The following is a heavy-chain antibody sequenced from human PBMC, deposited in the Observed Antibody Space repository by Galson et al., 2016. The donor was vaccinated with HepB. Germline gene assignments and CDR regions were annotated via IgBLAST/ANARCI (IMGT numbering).Heavy chain of an antibody. CDR1: GYTFTSYG. J-gene: IGHJ6*01. CDR2: ISSYNGNT. CDR3: ARDPVSFSRTSYVYYFNMDF. Sequence: SVKVSCKASGYTFTSYGITWVRQAPGQGFEWMGWISSYNGNTNYPQKLQDRVTMTTDTSTSTAFMELRSLRSDDTAVYYCARDPVSFSRTSYVYYFNMDFWGQGTTVTVSS. V-gene: IGHV1-18*01. D-gene: IGHD2-2*01.